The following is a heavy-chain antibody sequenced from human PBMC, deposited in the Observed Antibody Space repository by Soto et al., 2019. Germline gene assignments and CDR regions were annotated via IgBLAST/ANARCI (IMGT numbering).Heavy chain of an antibody. CDR3: ARDTEIFDY. CDR2: ISAHNGNT. V-gene: IGHV1-18*01. CDR1: GYTFTSYG. Sequence: QVQLVQSGAEVKKPGASVKVSCKASGYTFTSYGISWVRQAPGQGLEWMGWISAHNGNTKYVQKLQGRVTMTTDTATSTDYMELRSLRSDDTAVYYCARDTEIFDYWGQGTLVTVSS. J-gene: IGHJ4*02.